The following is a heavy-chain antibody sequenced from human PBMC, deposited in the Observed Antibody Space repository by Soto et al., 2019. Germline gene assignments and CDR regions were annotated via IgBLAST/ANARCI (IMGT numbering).Heavy chain of an antibody. D-gene: IGHD6-6*01. Sequence: QVQLVESGGGVVQPGRSLRLSCAASGFTFSSYGMHWVRQAPGKGLEWVAVISYDGSNKYYADSVKGRFTISRDNSKNTLYLQMNSLRAEDTAVYYCARITSIAARHHYYYYMDVWGKGTTVTVSS. V-gene: IGHV3-30*03. CDR1: GFTFSSYG. CDR3: ARITSIAARHHYYYYMDV. J-gene: IGHJ6*03. CDR2: ISYDGSNK.